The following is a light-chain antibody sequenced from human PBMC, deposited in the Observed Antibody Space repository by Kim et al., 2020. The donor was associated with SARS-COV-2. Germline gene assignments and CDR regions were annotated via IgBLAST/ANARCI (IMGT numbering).Light chain of an antibody. CDR2: LAS. CDR1: QTISTW. CDR3: QHYSRFPYT. V-gene: IGKV1-5*03. J-gene: IGKJ2*01. Sequence: ASVGDRVTIPCRASQTISTWLAWYQQKPGKAPNLLIYLASTLESGVPSRFIGSGSGTEFTLTIYSLQPDDFATYYCQHYSRFPYTFGQRTKVDIK.